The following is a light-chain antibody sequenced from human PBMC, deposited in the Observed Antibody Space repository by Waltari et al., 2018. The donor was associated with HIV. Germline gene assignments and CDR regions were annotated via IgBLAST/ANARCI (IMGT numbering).Light chain of an antibody. CDR1: NSNIGTNS. J-gene: IGLJ3*02. V-gene: IGLV1-47*01. Sequence: QPVLTQPPSASGTPGHGVTISCSGSNSNIGTNSVYWYQHLPGMAPKLLIYRNNRRPSGIPDRFSGSRSGTSASLAISGLRSEDEADYYCATWDDILIWVFGGGTKLTVL. CDR2: RNN. CDR3: ATWDDILIWV.